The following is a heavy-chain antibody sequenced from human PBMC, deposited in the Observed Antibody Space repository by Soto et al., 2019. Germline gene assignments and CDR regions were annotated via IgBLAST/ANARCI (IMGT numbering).Heavy chain of an antibody. J-gene: IGHJ6*03. Sequence: SQTLSLTCAISGDSVSSNSAAWNWIRRSPSGGLEWLGRTHYRSRWYNDYAVSVRSRITINPDTSKNQFSLHLNSVTPEDTAVYYCAGTTPLQWYYMGVWGKGTTVTVSS. D-gene: IGHD1-7*01. V-gene: IGHV6-1*01. CDR1: GDSVSSNSAA. CDR2: THYRSRWYN. CDR3: AGTTPLQWYYMGV.